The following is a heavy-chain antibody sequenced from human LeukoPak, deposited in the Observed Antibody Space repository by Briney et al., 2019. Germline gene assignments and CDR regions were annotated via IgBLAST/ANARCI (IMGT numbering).Heavy chain of an antibody. Sequence: GGSLRLSCAASGFTFSSYSMSWVRQAPGKGLEWVSSISSSSSYIYYADSVKGRFTISRDNAKNSLYLQMNSLRAEDTAVYYCASHRLDDYPIWGQGTMVTVSS. CDR3: ASHRLDDYPI. CDR1: GFTFSSYS. D-gene: IGHD4-11*01. CDR2: ISSSSSYI. J-gene: IGHJ3*02. V-gene: IGHV3-21*01.